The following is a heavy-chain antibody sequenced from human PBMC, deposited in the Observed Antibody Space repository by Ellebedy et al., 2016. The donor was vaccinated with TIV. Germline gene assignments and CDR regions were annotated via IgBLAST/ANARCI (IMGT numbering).Heavy chain of an antibody. J-gene: IGHJ6*02. CDR1: GGSFSGYY. CDR2: INHSGST. V-gene: IGHV4-34*01. Sequence: SETLSLTCAVYGGSFSGYYWSWIRQPPGKGLEWIGEINHSGSTNYNPSLKSRVTVSVDTSKNQFSLKLSSLTAADTAIYYCARIASLSGGMVGPDYGPDVWGQGTTVTVSS. CDR3: ARIASLSGGMVGPDYGPDV. D-gene: IGHD2-15*01.